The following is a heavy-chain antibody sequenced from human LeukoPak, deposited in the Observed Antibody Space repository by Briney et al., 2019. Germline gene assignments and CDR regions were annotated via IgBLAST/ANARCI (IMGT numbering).Heavy chain of an antibody. V-gene: IGHV3-48*02. CDR3: ARKPMVPGEIDY. D-gene: IGHD3-10*01. CDR1: GFTFSSYS. Sequence: GGSLRLSCAASGFTFSSYSMNWVRQAPGKGLEWVSYISSSSSPIYYADSVKGRFTISRDNAKNSLYLQMNSLRDEDTAVYYCARKPMVPGEIDYWGQGTLVTVSS. CDR2: ISSSSSPI. J-gene: IGHJ4*02.